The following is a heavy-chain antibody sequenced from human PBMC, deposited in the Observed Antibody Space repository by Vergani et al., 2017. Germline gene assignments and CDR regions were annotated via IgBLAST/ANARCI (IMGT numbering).Heavy chain of an antibody. Sequence: QLHLQESGPGLVKPSETLSLTCTVSGGSITSSSYYWGWIRQPPGKGLEWIGNIYHSGRAYYNPSLKGRVTISVYTSKNQFSLEVTSVTAADTAIYFCARTYSFILRYFHWALWGQGTLVTVSS. J-gene: IGHJ4*02. D-gene: IGHD3-9*01. V-gene: IGHV4-39*01. CDR1: GGSITSSSYY. CDR2: IYHSGRA. CDR3: ARTYSFILRYFHWAL.